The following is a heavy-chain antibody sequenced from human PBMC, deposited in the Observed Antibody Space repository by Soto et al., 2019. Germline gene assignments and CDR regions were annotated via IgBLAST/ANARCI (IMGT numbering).Heavy chain of an antibody. V-gene: IGHV3-23*01. J-gene: IGHJ4*02. CDR2: IIGCGGST. Sequence: PGGSLRLSCAASGFTFSSYGMHWVRQAPGKGLEWVAVIIGCGGSTYYADSVKGRFTISRDNSKYTMYLQMNSLRAEDTAVYYCAKGLTIFGVVPHYFDYWGQGTLVTVSS. D-gene: IGHD3-3*01. CDR1: GFTFSSYG. CDR3: AKGLTIFGVVPHYFDY.